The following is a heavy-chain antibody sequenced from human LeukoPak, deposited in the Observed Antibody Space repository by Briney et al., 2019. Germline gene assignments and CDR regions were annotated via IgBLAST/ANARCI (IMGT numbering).Heavy chain of an antibody. D-gene: IGHD6-6*01. V-gene: IGHV4-59*01. CDR1: GGSFSGYY. Sequence: SETLSLTCAVYGGSFSGYYWSWIRQPPGKGLEWIGYIYYSGSTNYNPSLKSRVTISVDTSKNQFSLKLTSVTAADTAVYYCAGSSSSEDYWGQGTLVTVPS. CDR2: IYYSGST. CDR3: AGSSSSEDY. J-gene: IGHJ4*02.